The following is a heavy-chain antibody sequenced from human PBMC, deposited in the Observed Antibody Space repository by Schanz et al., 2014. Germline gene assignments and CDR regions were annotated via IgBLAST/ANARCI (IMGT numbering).Heavy chain of an antibody. CDR1: GYTFTSYY. D-gene: IGHD6-13*01. Sequence: QVQLVQSGAEVKKPGASVKVSCKASGYTFTSYYMHWVRQAPGQGLEWMGIINPSGGSTSYAQKFQGRVTMTRVTSTSTVYMELSSLRSEDTAVYYCARDGEAAAGCDYWGQGTLVTVSS. CDR3: ARDGEAAAGCDY. CDR2: INPSGGST. J-gene: IGHJ4*02. V-gene: IGHV1-46*03.